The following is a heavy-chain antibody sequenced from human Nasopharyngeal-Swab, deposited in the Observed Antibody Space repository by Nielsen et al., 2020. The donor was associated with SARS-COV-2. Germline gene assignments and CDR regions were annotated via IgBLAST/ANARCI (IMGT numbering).Heavy chain of an antibody. CDR3: ARVGICHNDWCGSYDS. D-gene: IGHD3-9*01. J-gene: IGHJ4*02. CDR2: ITSDGTTT. CDR1: GFTFNNYW. Sequence: GESLKISCTAYGFTFNNYWMDWVRQVPGKGLVWVSHITSDGTTTSYSDSVKGRFTTSRDNLKDTLYLQMNSLKTEDTAVYYCARVGICHNDWCGSYDSWGQGTLVTVSS. V-gene: IGHV3-74*01.